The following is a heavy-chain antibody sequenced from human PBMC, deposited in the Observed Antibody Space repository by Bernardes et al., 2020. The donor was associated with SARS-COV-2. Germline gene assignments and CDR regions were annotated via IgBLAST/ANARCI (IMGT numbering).Heavy chain of an antibody. CDR2: IWYDGSNK. J-gene: IGHJ6*02. CDR3: ARDLDIYYYYGMDV. V-gene: IGHV3-33*08. CDR1: GFTFSIYG. Sequence: GGSLRLSRAASGFTFSIYGMHWVRQAPGKGLEWVAVIWYDGSNKYYADSVKGRFTISRDNSKNTLYLQMNSLRAEDTAVYYCARDLDIYYYYGMDVWGQGTTVTVSS.